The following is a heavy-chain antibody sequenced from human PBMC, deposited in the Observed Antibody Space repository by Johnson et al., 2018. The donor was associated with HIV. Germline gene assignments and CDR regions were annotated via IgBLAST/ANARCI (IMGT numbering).Heavy chain of an antibody. D-gene: IGHD5-24*01. J-gene: IGHJ3*02. CDR3: ARDGYNYVAFDI. V-gene: IGHV3-30*02. Sequence: VQVVESGGGLVQPGGSLRLSCAASGFTFSSYGMHWVRQAPGKGLEWVAFIQNDGSNKYYADSVTGRFTISRANSKNTLYLQMNSLGAEDTAVYYCARDGYNYVAFDIWGQGTMVTVSS. CDR2: IQNDGSNK. CDR1: GFTFSSYG.